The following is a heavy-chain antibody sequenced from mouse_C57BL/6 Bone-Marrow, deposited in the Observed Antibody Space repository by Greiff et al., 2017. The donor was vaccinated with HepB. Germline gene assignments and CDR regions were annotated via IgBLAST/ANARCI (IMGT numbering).Heavy chain of an antibody. CDR3: ARSGGNYGAMDY. D-gene: IGHD1-2*01. J-gene: IGHJ4*01. Sequence: VQLKQSGPVLVKPGASVKMSCKASGYTFTDYYMNWVKQSHGKSLEWIGVINPYNGGTSYNQKFKGKATLTVDKSSSTAYMELNSLTSEDSAVYCCARSGGNYGAMDYWGQGTSVTVSS. V-gene: IGHV1-19*01. CDR2: INPYNGGT. CDR1: GYTFTDYY.